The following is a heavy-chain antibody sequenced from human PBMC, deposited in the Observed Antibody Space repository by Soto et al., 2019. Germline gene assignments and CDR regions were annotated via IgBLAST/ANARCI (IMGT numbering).Heavy chain of an antibody. D-gene: IGHD2-2*01. Sequence: SVKVSCKASGYSFTRYGIAWARQAPGQGLEWMGGIIPIFGTANYAQKFQGRVTITADESTSTAYMELSSLRSEDTAVYYCARDHDIVLVPAANYPGHYYYGMDVWGQGTTVTVSS. CDR1: GYSFTRYG. J-gene: IGHJ6*02. CDR3: ARDHDIVLVPAANYPGHYYYGMDV. V-gene: IGHV1-69*13. CDR2: IIPIFGTA.